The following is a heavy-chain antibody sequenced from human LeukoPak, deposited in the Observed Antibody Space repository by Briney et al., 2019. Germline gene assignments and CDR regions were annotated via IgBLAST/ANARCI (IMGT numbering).Heavy chain of an antibody. CDR2: IYYSGST. J-gene: IGHJ4*02. CDR3: ASQTEGYYYGSGSYYNN. V-gene: IGHV4-31*03. D-gene: IGHD3-10*01. Sequence: KPSETLSLTCTVSGGSISSGGYYWSWIRQHPGKGLEWIGYIYYSGSTYYNPSLKSRVTISVDTSKNQFSLKLSSVTAADTAVYYCASQTEGYYYGSGSYYNNWGQGTLVTVSS. CDR1: GGSISSGGYY.